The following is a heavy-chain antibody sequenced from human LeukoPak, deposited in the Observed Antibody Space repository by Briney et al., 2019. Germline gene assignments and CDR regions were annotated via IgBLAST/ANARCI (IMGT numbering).Heavy chain of an antibody. CDR1: GYTFTNYA. CDR3: ARDSGMDYYDSSGYYYVLLRN. V-gene: IGHV1-2*02. CDR2: INPNSGGT. J-gene: IGHJ4*02. Sequence: GASVKVSCKASGYTFTNYAIHWVRQAPGQGLEWMGWINPNSGGTNYTQKFQGRVTMTRDTSISTAYMELSRLRSDDTAVYYCARDSGMDYYDSSGYYYVLLRNWGQGTLITVSS. D-gene: IGHD3-22*01.